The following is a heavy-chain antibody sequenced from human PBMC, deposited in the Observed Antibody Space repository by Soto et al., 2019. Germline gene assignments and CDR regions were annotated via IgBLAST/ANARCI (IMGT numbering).Heavy chain of an antibody. D-gene: IGHD6-13*01. J-gene: IGHJ6*02. CDR3: ARVRSPAAGRYYYGMDV. Sequence: QVQLVQSGAEVKKPGSSVKVSCKASGGTFSSYDISWVRQAPGQGLEWMGGIIPIFGTANYAQKFQGRVTITAAESTSTAYMELSSLRSEDTAVYYCARVRSPAAGRYYYGMDVWGQGTTVTVSS. CDR1: GGTFSSYD. CDR2: IIPIFGTA. V-gene: IGHV1-69*01.